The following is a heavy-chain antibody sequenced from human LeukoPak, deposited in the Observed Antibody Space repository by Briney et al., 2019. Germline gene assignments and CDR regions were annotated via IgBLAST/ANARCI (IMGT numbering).Heavy chain of an antibody. CDR1: GGSISSYY. CDR3: ARGYSSSWYAYYFDY. D-gene: IGHD6-13*01. CDR2: IYYSGST. J-gene: IGHJ4*02. Sequence: PSETLSLTCTVSGGSISSYYWSWIRQPPGKGLEWIGYIYYSGSTNYNPSLKSRVTISVDTSKNQFSLKLGSVTAADTAVYYCARGYSSSWYAYYFDYWGQGTLVTVSS. V-gene: IGHV4-59*08.